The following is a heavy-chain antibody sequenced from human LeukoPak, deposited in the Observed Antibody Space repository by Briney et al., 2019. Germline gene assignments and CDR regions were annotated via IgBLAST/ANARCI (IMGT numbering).Heavy chain of an antibody. CDR3: ARGGPLRYWYFDL. Sequence: SETLSLTCTVSGGSISSYYWSWIRQPPGKGLEWIGYIYYSGSTNYNPSLKSRVTISVDTSKNQFSLKLSSVTAADTAVYYCARGGPLRYWYFDLWGRGTLVTVSS. CDR2: IYYSGST. D-gene: IGHD5-12*01. J-gene: IGHJ2*01. V-gene: IGHV4-59*12. CDR1: GGSISSYY.